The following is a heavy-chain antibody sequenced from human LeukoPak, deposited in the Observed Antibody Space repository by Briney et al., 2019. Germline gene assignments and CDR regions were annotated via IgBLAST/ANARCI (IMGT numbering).Heavy chain of an antibody. CDR3: ARYVVYGSGKYDFDY. CDR1: GRPVSSTCYY. J-gene: IGHJ4*02. V-gene: IGHV4-39*01. CDR2: GNYSGST. D-gene: IGHD3-10*01. Sequence: SETLSLTCTVSGRPVSSTCYYWTWILQPPGEGLEWIGSGNYSGSTYYNTSLKGRITISVDKSEIQFYLKLSSVTAADTAVYYCARYVVYGSGKYDFDYWGQGTLVTVSS.